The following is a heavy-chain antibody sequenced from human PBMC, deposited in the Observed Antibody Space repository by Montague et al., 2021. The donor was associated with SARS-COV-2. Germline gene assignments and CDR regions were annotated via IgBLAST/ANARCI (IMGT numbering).Heavy chain of an antibody. V-gene: IGHV4-59*12. CDR2: INHIGGT. Sequence: SETLSLTCSVSGGSMSGYYWSWIRQPPGKGLEWIAYINHIGGTNHNPSLMSRVTISVDTSKNQFSLRMTSVTAADTAVYFCARGLVWGQGVLVTVSS. J-gene: IGHJ4*02. CDR1: GGSMSGYY. D-gene: IGHD6-6*01. CDR3: ARGLV.